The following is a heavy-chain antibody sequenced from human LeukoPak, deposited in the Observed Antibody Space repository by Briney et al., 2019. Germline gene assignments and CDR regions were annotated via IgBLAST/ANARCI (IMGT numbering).Heavy chain of an antibody. J-gene: IGHJ4*02. CDR3: ARDFGSYPSDFFFDT. Sequence: SETLSLTCTVSGGSISSGDYYWSWIRQPPGKGLEWIGYIYYSGNTNYNPSLKSRLTMSVDTSKNQFSPKLTSVTAADTAVYYCARDFGSYPSDFFFDTWGQGTLVTVSS. V-gene: IGHV4-30-4*08. CDR2: IYYSGNT. D-gene: IGHD1-26*01. CDR1: GGSISSGDYY.